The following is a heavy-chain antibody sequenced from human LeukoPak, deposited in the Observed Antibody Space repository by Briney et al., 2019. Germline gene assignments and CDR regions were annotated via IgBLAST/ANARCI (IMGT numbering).Heavy chain of an antibody. D-gene: IGHD4-23*01. Sequence: PGGSLRLSCAASGFTFSSYAMSWVRQAPGKGLEWVSTISGSGGSTYYADSVKGRFTISRDNSKNTLYLHMNSLRAEDTAVYYCAATVVTGYYYYSYDMDVWGQGTTVTVSS. CDR3: AATVVTGYYYYSYDMDV. CDR2: ISGSGGST. J-gene: IGHJ6*02. V-gene: IGHV3-23*01. CDR1: GFTFSSYA.